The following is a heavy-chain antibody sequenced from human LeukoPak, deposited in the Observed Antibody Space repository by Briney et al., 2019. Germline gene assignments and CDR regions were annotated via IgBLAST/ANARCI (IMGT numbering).Heavy chain of an antibody. CDR2: IRVSGGST. Sequence: GGSLRLSCAASGFTFSSYAMSWVRQAPGKGLEWVSAIRVSGGSTYYADSVKDRSTIPRDNSKNTLYLQMNSLRAEDTAVYYCAAAQLWVERPLDYWGQGTLVTVSS. D-gene: IGHD5-18*01. CDR1: GFTFSSYA. CDR3: AAAQLWVERPLDY. V-gene: IGHV3-23*01. J-gene: IGHJ4*02.